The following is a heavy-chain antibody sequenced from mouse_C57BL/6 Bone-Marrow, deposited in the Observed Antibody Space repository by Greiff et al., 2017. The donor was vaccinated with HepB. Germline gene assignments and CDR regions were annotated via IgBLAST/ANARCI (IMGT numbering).Heavy chain of an antibody. V-gene: IGHV3-6*01. J-gene: IGHJ4*01. CDR2: ISYDGSN. CDR3: ARDYGSSYVGYAMDY. D-gene: IGHD1-1*01. Sequence: VQLKESGPGLVKPSQSLSLTCSVTGYSITSGYYWNWIRQFPGNKLEWMGYISYDGSNNYNPSLKNRISITRDTSKNQFFLKLNSVTTEDTATYYCARDYGSSYVGYAMDYWGQGTSVTVSS. CDR1: GYSITSGYY.